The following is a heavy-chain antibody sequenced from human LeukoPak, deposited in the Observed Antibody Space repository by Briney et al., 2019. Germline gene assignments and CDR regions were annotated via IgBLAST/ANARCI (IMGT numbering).Heavy chain of an antibody. CDR2: ISANNVNT. Sequence: ASVKVSCKASGYSCTSYGISWVRQAPGQGLEWMGWISANNVNTDYAQKFQGRVTMTRDTSTSTAYMELRSLRSDDTAVYYCARGSSGDYWGQGTLVTVSS. CDR1: GYSCTSYG. V-gene: IGHV1-18*01. CDR3: ARGSSGDY. J-gene: IGHJ4*02. D-gene: IGHD6-25*01.